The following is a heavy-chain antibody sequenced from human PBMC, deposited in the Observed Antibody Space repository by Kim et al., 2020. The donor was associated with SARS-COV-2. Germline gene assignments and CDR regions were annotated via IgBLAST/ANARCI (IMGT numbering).Heavy chain of an antibody. CDR2: ISFDGSEK. J-gene: IGHJ4*02. D-gene: IGHD2-21*01. CDR3: AKIFQRGDHILDS. CDR1: GFTFSNYG. Sequence: GGSLRLSCAASGFTFSNYGMHWVRQAPGKGLEWVAVISFDGSEKYYADSVKGRFTISRDNSRSTLYLQMNSLRAEDTALYYCAKIFQRGDHILDSWGQGTLVTVSS. V-gene: IGHV3-30*18.